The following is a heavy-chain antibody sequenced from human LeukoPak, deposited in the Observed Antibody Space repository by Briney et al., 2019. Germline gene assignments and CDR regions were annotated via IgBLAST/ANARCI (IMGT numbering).Heavy chain of an antibody. D-gene: IGHD2-21*02. CDR2: ISSSSSYI. CDR1: GFTFSSYG. Sequence: GGSLRLSCAASGFTFSSYGMHWVRQAPGKGLEWVSSISSSSSYIYYADSVKGRFTISRDNAKNSLYLQMNSLRAEDTAVYYCARAPEYCGGDCYSDYWGQGTLVTVSS. CDR3: ARAPEYCGGDCYSDY. J-gene: IGHJ4*02. V-gene: IGHV3-21*01.